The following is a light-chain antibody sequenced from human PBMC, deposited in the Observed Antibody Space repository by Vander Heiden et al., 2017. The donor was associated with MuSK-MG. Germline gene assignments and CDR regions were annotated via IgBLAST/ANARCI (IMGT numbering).Light chain of an antibody. J-gene: IGKJ5*01. Sequence: DIVMTQSPDSLAVSLGERATINCKSSQSVLHSSNNKDFLAWYQQRPEQTPKLLFYWASTRESGVPDRFSGSGSGTDFTLTISSLQAEDVAVYFCQQYYSSVTFGQGTRLEIE. CDR2: WAS. CDR3: QQYYSSVT. V-gene: IGKV4-1*01. CDR1: QSVLHSSNNKDF.